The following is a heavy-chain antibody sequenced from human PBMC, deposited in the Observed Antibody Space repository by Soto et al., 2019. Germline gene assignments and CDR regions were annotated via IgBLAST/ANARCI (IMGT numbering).Heavy chain of an antibody. CDR2: IRSKAYGGTT. V-gene: IGHV3-49*04. J-gene: IGHJ3*02. CDR1: GFTFGDYA. Sequence: GGSLRLSCTASGFTFGDYAMSWVRQAPGKGLEWVGFIRSKAYGGTTEYAASVKGRFTISRDDSKSIAYLQMNSLKTEDTAVYYCTRGIAVADHDAFDIWGQGTMVTVSS. CDR3: TRGIAVADHDAFDI. D-gene: IGHD6-19*01.